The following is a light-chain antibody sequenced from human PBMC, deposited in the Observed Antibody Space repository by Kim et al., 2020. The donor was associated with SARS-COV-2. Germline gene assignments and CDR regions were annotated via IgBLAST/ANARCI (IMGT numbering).Light chain of an antibody. CDR1: QDIAGY. Sequence: DIQMTQSPSSLSASVGDRVTITCRASQDIAGYLAWYQQKPGQVPNVLIYAISTLESGVPVRFSGSGSGTEFTLIISSLQPEDVATYYCQSYIPGSLTFGGGTKLEI. CDR2: AIS. CDR3: QSYIPGSLT. J-gene: IGKJ4*01. V-gene: IGKV1-27*01.